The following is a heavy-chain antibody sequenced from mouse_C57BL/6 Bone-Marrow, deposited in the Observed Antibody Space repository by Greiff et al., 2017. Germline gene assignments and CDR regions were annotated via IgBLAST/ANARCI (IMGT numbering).Heavy chain of an antibody. J-gene: IGHJ4*01. V-gene: IGHV1-64*01. Sequence: QVQLQQPGAELVKPGASVKLSCKASGYTFTSYWMHWVKQRPGQGLEWIGMIHPNSGSTNYNEKFKSKATLTVDKSSSTAYMQLSSLTSEDSAVYYCARESKRGAMDYWGQGTSGTVSS. CDR1: GYTFTSYW. CDR3: ARESKRGAMDY. D-gene: IGHD2-5*01. CDR2: IHPNSGST.